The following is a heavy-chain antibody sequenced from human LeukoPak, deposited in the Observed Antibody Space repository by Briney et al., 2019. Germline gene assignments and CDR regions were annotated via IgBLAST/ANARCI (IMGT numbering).Heavy chain of an antibody. CDR3: ARSIDILPGYDAFDI. D-gene: IGHD3-9*01. CDR2: IYQSGST. V-gene: IGHV4-38-2*02. Sequence: SETLSLTCSVSHYSISNGYYWGWIRQPPGTGLEWIGSIYQSGSTNYNPSLKSRGTISVDTSKNQFSLKLSSVTAADTAVYYCARSIDILPGYDAFDIWGQGTMVTVSS. J-gene: IGHJ3*02. CDR1: HYSISNGYY.